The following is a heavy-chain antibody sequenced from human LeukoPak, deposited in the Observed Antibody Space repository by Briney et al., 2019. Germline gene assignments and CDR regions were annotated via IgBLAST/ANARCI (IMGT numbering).Heavy chain of an antibody. CDR2: INSDGSTT. Sequence: GGSLRLSCAASGFTFSTYWMHWVRQAPGKGLVWVSRINSDGSTTNYADSVKGRFTISRDNAKNSLYLQMNSLRAEDTAVYYCARESATGVSYAFDIWGQGTMVTVSS. CDR3: ARESATGVSYAFDI. V-gene: IGHV3-74*01. D-gene: IGHD2-15*01. J-gene: IGHJ3*02. CDR1: GFTFSTYW.